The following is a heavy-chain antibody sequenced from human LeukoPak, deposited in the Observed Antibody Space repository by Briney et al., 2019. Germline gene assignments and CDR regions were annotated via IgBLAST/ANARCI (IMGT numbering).Heavy chain of an antibody. D-gene: IGHD3-22*01. V-gene: IGHV3-7*01. CDR2: IKEDGSEK. CDR1: GFTFSSYW. CDR3: ARYYYNNDGYSEDAFDI. Sequence: GGSLRLSCAASGFTFSSYWMTWVRQAPGKGLEWVANIKEDGSEKNYLESMKGRFTISRDNAKNSLYLQMNSLRAEDTAIYYCARYYYNNDGYSEDAFDIWGEGTMVTVSS. J-gene: IGHJ3*02.